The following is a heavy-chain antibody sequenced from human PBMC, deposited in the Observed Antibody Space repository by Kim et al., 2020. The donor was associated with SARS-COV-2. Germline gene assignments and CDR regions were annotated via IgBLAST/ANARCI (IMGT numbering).Heavy chain of an antibody. V-gene: IGHV1-18*01. CDR2: ISAYNGNT. CDR1: GYTFTSYG. CDR3: ARTNGGVGGILTGYFYYYYGMDV. D-gene: IGHD3-9*01. Sequence: ASVKVSCKASGYTFTSYGISWVRQAPGQGLEWMGWISAYNGNTNYAQKLQGRVTMTTDTSTSTAYMELRSLRSDDTAVYYCARTNGGVGGILTGYFYYYYGMDVWGQGTTVTVSS. J-gene: IGHJ6*02.